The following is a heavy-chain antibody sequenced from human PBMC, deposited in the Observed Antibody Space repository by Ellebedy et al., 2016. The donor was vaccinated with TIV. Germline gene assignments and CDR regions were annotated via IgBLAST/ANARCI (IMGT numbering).Heavy chain of an antibody. J-gene: IGHJ3*02. CDR2: INHSGST. V-gene: IGHV4-34*01. CDR3: ARGPYRLRFLRPHPGDAFDI. Sequence: SETLSLTXAVYGGSFSGYYWSWIRQPPGKGLEWIGEINHSGSTNYNPSLKSRVTISVDTSKNQFSLKLSSVTAADTAVYYCARGPYRLRFLRPHPGDAFDIWGQGTMVTVSS. CDR1: GGSFSGYY. D-gene: IGHD3-3*01.